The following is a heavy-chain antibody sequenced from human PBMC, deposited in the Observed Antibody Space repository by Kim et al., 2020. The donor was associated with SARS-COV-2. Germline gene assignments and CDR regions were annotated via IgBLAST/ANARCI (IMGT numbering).Heavy chain of an antibody. CDR3: ATPQVYCSGGSCYSPDY. D-gene: IGHD2-15*01. CDR2: ISYDGSNK. Sequence: GGSLRLSCAASGFTFSSYAMHWVRQAPGKGLEWVAVISYDGSNKYYADSVKGRFTISRDNSKNTLYLQMNSLRAEDTAVYYCATPQVYCSGGSCYSPDYWGQGTLVTVSS. CDR1: GFTFSSYA. J-gene: IGHJ4*02. V-gene: IGHV3-30*04.